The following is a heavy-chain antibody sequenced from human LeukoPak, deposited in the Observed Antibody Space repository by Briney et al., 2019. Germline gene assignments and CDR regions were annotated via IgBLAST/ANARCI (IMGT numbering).Heavy chain of an antibody. CDR2: CSGSGGTT. D-gene: IGHD5-18*01. CDR3: AQEGHTATGYAASY. V-gene: IGHV3-23*01. Sequence: PGGSLRLACAASGFTFSSYSMNWVRQAPGRGLEWVSGCSGSGGTTYYAVSGKGRFTITRDNTKTTLYLQMNSLRAEATAVYYCAQEGHTATGYAASYWGQGTLVTVSS. J-gene: IGHJ4*02. CDR1: GFTFSSYS.